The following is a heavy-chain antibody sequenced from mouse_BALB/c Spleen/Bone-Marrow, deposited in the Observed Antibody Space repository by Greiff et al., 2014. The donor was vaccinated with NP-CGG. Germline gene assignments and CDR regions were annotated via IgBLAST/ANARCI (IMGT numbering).Heavy chain of an antibody. CDR2: IWADGST. V-gene: IGHV2-9*02. Sequence: QVQLQQPGPGLVAPSQSLSNNCTVSGFSLTNYGVHWVRQPPGKGLEWLGVIWADGSTNYNSALMSRLSISKDNSKSQVFFEMNSLQTDDTAMYYCARITTATGAMDYWGQGTSVTVSS. D-gene: IGHD1-2*01. CDR3: ARITTATGAMDY. CDR1: GFSLTNYG. J-gene: IGHJ4*01.